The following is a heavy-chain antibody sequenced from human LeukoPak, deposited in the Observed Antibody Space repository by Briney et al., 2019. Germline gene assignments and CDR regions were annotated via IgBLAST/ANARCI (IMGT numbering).Heavy chain of an antibody. CDR3: ARGPNYGATQGAFDI. CDR1: GFTFSSYW. CDR2: IKQDGSEK. V-gene: IGHV3-7*01. Sequence: GGSLRLSCAASGFTFSSYWMSWVRQAPGKGLEWVANIKQDGSEKYYVDSVKGRFTISRDNAKNSLYLQMNSLRAEDTAVYYCARGPNYGATQGAFDIWGQGTMVTVSS. D-gene: IGHD4-17*01. J-gene: IGHJ3*02.